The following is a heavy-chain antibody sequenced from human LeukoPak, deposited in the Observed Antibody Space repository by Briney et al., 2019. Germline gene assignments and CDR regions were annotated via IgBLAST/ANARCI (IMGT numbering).Heavy chain of an antibody. CDR1: GYTFSDYY. Sequence: ASVKVSCKASGYTFSDYYIQWVRQAPGQGLEWMGWINPNSGDTTYAHNFQDRVTMSRDTSISSAYMELSRLRSDDTAVYYCARETKWELQFFAMDVWGQGTTVIVSS. J-gene: IGHJ6*02. CDR3: ARETKWELQFFAMDV. V-gene: IGHV1-2*02. CDR2: INPNSGDT. D-gene: IGHD1-26*01.